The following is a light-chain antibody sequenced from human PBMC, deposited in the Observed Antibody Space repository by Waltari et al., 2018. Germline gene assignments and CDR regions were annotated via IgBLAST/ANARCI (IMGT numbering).Light chain of an antibody. V-gene: IGLV6-57*03. CDR3: QSYDTSNHNVV. Sequence: NFMLTQPHSVSESPGKTLIISCTRSSGSIASNYVQWYQQRPGRAPTTVIYEDNERPSVVPDRFSGSIDSSSNSASLTISGLKTEDEADYYCQSYDTSNHNVVFGGGTKLTVL. CDR2: EDN. CDR1: SGSIASNY. J-gene: IGLJ2*01.